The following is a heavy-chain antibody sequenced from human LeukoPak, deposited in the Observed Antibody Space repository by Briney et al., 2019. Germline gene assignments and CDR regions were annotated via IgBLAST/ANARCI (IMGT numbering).Heavy chain of an antibody. CDR2: INAGNGNT. CDR3: AREDTMVRGVPLGYFDY. D-gene: IGHD3-10*01. V-gene: IGHV1-3*01. J-gene: IGHJ4*02. CDR1: GYTFTSYA. Sequence: GASVKVSCKASGYTFTSYAMHWVRQAPGQRLEWMGWINAGNGNTKYSQKFQGRATITRDTSASTAYMELSSLRSEDTAVYYCAREDTMVRGVPLGYFDYWGQGTLVTVSS.